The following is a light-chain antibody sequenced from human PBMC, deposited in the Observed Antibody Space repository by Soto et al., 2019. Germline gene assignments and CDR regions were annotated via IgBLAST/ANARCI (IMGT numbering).Light chain of an antibody. J-gene: IGLJ1*01. CDR3: TSYTSSSTYV. V-gene: IGLV2-14*01. CDR1: SSDVGAYDY. CDR2: EVI. Sequence: QSALTQPASVSGSPGQSITISCTGTSSDVGAYDYVSWYQQHPGKVPKFMIYEVINRPSGVSHRFSGSKSGNTASLTISGLQADDEADYYCTSYTSSSTYVFGSGTKSPS.